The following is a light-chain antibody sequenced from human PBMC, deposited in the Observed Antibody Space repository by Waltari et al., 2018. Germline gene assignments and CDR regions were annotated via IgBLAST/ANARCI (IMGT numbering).Light chain of an antibody. CDR1: QSVSSN. V-gene: IGKV3-15*01. Sequence: EIVMTQSPATLSVSPGDRPTLSCRASQSVSSNFAWYQQKPGQAPRLLIYGASTRATGIPARFSGSGSGTEFTLTISSLQSEDFAVYYCQQYNNWPWTFGQGTKVEIK. CDR2: GAS. CDR3: QQYNNWPWT. J-gene: IGKJ1*01.